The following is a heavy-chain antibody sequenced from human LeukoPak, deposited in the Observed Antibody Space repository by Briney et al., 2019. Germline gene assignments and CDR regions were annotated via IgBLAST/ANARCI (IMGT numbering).Heavy chain of an antibody. Sequence: SETLSLTCAVYGGSFSGYQWSWLRQPPGKGREGIGEINDSGSTNYNPSLKSRVTISVDTSKNQFSLRLSSVTAADTAVYYCARPGQLGSLYYGMDVWGQGTTVTVS. CDR3: ARPGQLGSLYYGMDV. J-gene: IGHJ6*02. V-gene: IGHV4-34*01. CDR2: INDSGST. CDR1: GGSFSGYQ. D-gene: IGHD3-10*01.